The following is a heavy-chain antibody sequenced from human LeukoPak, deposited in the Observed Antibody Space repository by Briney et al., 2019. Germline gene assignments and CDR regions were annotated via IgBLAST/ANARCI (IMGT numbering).Heavy chain of an antibody. CDR2: IKQDGSEK. Sequence: GGSLRLSCAASGFTFSSYWMSWVRQAPGKGLEWVANIKQDGSEKYYVDSVKGRFTISRDNAKNSLYLQMNSLRAEDTAVYYCARDPQPANYYGSGGFDYWGQGTLVTVSS. J-gene: IGHJ4*02. CDR1: GFTFSSYW. CDR3: ARDPQPANYYGSGGFDY. V-gene: IGHV3-7*01. D-gene: IGHD3-10*01.